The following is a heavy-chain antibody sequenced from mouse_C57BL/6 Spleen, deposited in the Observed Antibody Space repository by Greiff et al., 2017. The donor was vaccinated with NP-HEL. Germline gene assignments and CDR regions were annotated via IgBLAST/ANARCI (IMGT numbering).Heavy chain of an antibody. Sequence: EVMLVESGEGLVKPGGSLKLSCAASGFTFSSYAMSWVRQTPEKRLEWVAYISSGGDYIYYADTVKGRFTISRDNARNTLYLQMSSLKSEDTAMYYCTRDSITTVKVPAYFDYWGQGTTLTVSS. D-gene: IGHD1-1*01. J-gene: IGHJ2*01. CDR2: ISSGGDYI. CDR3: TRDSITTVKVPAYFDY. CDR1: GFTFSSYA. V-gene: IGHV5-9-1*02.